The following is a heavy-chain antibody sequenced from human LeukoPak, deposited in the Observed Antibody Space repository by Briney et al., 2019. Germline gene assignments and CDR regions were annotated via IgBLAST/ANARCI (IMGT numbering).Heavy chain of an antibody. D-gene: IGHD5-12*01. CDR3: ARIKGGYLFDY. V-gene: IGHV3-74*01. Sequence: GGSLRLSCAASGFAFSIYWMHWVRQAPGKGLVWVSRINGDGIRTDYADSVKGRFTISRDNAKSTLYLQVNSLRDEDTAVYHCARIKGGYLFDYWGQGTLVTVSS. CDR1: GFAFSIYW. J-gene: IGHJ4*02. CDR2: INGDGIRT.